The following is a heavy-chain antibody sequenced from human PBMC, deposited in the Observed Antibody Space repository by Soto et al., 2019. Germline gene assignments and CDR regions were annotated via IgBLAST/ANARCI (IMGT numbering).Heavy chain of an antibody. CDR1: GYTFTSYG. CDR2: ISAYNGNT. CDR3: ASSIHGNDFWSGYEFDP. J-gene: IGHJ5*02. D-gene: IGHD3-3*01. V-gene: IGHV1-18*01. Sequence: ASVKVSCKASGYTFTSYGISWVRQAPGQGLEWMGWISAYNGNTNYAQKLQGRVTMTTDTSTSTAYMELRSLRSDDTAVYYCASSIHGNDFWSGYEFDPWGQGTLVTVSS.